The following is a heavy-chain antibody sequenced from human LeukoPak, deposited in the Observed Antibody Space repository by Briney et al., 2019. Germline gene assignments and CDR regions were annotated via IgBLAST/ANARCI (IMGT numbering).Heavy chain of an antibody. CDR1: GFTFSDYY. J-gene: IGHJ4*02. D-gene: IGHD6-13*01. V-gene: IGHV3-11*01. CDR3: ARLIAATGRVYFDS. Sequence: PGGSLRLSCAVSGFTFSDYYMSWIRQAPGKGLEWVSYISSGGSTISHADSVKGRFTISRDNAENSLYLQMNSLRAEDTAVYYCARLIAATGRVYFDSWGQGTLVTVSS. CDR2: ISSGGSTI.